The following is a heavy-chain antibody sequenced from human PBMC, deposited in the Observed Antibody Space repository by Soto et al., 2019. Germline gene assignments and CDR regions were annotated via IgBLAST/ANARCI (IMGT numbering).Heavy chain of an antibody. CDR3: ARDKITGLFDY. D-gene: IGHD2-8*02. V-gene: IGHV4-4*02. CDR2: VYHSGST. CDR1: GGSISRDNW. Sequence: PSETLSLTCGVSGGSISRDNWWNLVRQPPGKGLEWIGEVYHSGSTNYNPSLKSRVTISVDTSKNQFSLKLTSVTAADTAVYYCARDKITGLFDYWGQGALVTVS. J-gene: IGHJ4*02.